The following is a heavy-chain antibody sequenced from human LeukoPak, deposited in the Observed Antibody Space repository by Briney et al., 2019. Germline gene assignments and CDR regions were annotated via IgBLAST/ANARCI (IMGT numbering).Heavy chain of an antibody. V-gene: IGHV4-39*07. Sequence: PSETLSLTCTVSGGSISSSSYSWGWIRQPPGKGLEWIGSIYYSGTTYYNPSLKSRVTISVDTSKNQFSLKVNSVTAADTAVYYCARGNSGSFVGDYYYYMDVWGKGTTVTVSS. J-gene: IGHJ6*03. D-gene: IGHD1-26*01. CDR2: IYYSGTT. CDR3: ARGNSGSFVGDYYYYMDV. CDR1: GGSISSSSYS.